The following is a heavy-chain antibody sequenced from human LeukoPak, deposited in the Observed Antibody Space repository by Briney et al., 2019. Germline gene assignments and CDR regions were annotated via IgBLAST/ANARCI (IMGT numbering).Heavy chain of an antibody. D-gene: IGHD4-23*01. CDR2: INSNSGGI. CDR1: GYTFTDYY. Sequence: GASVKVSCKASGYTFTDYYMHWVRQAPGQGLEWMGWINSNSGGINYAQKFQGRVTMTRDTSISTAYMELSRLRSDDTAVYYCARGGETTVVTPWGGYWGQGTLVTVSS. V-gene: IGHV1-2*02. CDR3: ARGGETTVVTPWGGY. J-gene: IGHJ4*02.